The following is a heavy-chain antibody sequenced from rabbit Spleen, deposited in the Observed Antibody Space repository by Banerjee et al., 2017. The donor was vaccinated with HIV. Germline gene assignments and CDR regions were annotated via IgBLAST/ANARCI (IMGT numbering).Heavy chain of an antibody. CDR3: ARSGDYGRYTNL. Sequence: QSLEESGGGLVQPEGSLALTCKASGFTISSNFYMCWVRQAPGKGLEWIACIYAGSGGITYYASWARGRFTISKTSSTTVSLQMTSLTVADTATYFCARSGDYGRYTNLWGPGTLVTVS. D-gene: IGHD2-1*01. J-gene: IGHJ4*01. CDR2: IYAGSGGIT. CDR1: GFTISSNFY. V-gene: IGHV1S40*01.